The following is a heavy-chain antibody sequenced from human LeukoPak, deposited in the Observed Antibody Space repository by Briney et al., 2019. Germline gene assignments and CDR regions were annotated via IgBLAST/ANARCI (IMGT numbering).Heavy chain of an antibody. J-gene: IGHJ4*02. Sequence: GGSLRLSCAASGFTFSSYGMHWVRQAPGKGLKWVASLHYDGIKKYYAASVKGRITISRDSSKNTLVLQMNTLRVEDTALYYCAKLHGDFLPAHYWGQGTLVTVSS. CDR2: LHYDGIKK. CDR1: GFTFSSYG. D-gene: IGHD4-17*01. V-gene: IGHV3-30*02. CDR3: AKLHGDFLPAHY.